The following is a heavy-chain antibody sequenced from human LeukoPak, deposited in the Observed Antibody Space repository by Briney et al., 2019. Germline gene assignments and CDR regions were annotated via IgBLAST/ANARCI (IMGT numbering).Heavy chain of an antibody. Sequence: GGSLRLSCAASGFTFSSYSMNWVRQAPGKGLEWVSSISSSGSTRYYADSVKGRFTISRDNAKNSLYLQMNSLRAEDTAVYYCARAPRFRLVGVPKGPFDPWGQGTLVTVSS. D-gene: IGHD1-26*01. J-gene: IGHJ5*02. CDR2: ISSSGSTR. CDR1: GFTFSSYS. CDR3: ARAPRFRLVGVPKGPFDP. V-gene: IGHV3-21*04.